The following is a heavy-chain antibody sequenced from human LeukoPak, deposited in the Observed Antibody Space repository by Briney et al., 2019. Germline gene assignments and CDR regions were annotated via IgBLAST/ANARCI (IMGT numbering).Heavy chain of an antibody. CDR3: ARELGTPGEVDP. J-gene: IGHJ5*02. D-gene: IGHD3-16*01. Sequence: PSETLSLTCTVSGGSISSGGYYWSWIRQPPGKGLEWIGYIYHSGSTYYNPSLKSRVTISVDRSKNQFFLKLSSVTAADTAVYYCARELGTPGEVDPWGQGTLVTVSS. CDR1: GGSISSGGYY. CDR2: IYHSGST. V-gene: IGHV4-30-2*01.